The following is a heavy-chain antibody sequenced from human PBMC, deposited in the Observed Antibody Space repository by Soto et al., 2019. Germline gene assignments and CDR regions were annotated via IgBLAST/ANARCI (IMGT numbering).Heavy chain of an antibody. CDR2: IIPIFGTV. Sequence: QVQLVQSGAEVKKPGSSVKVSCKASGGTFSNYPISWVREAPGQGLEWMGGIIPIFGTVNYAQKFQGRVTITADESTSTAYMELSSLRSEDTAVYYCVRGNHRLLQLWYFDLWGRGTLVTVSS. V-gene: IGHV1-69*12. CDR1: GGTFSNYP. J-gene: IGHJ2*01. D-gene: IGHD1-1*01. CDR3: VRGNHRLLQLWYFDL.